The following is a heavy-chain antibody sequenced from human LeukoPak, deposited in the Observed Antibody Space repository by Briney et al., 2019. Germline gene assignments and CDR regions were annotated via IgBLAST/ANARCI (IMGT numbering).Heavy chain of an antibody. CDR2: INPSGGST. Sequence: ASVKVSCKASGYTFTSYYMHWVRQAPGQGLEWMGIINPSGGSTSYAQKFQGRVTMTRDTSTSTVYMELSSLRSEDTAVYYCASLVGRSGYYSDAFDIWGQGTMVTVSS. CDR1: GYTFTSYY. V-gene: IGHV1-46*01. D-gene: IGHD3-3*01. J-gene: IGHJ3*02. CDR3: ASLVGRSGYYSDAFDI.